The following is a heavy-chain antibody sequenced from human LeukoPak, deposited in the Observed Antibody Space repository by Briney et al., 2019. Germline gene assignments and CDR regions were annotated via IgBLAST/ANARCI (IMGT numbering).Heavy chain of an antibody. CDR2: INSDGSWT. Sequence: GGSLRLSCAASGNYWMHWVRQAPGKGLVWVSHINSDGSWTSYADSVKGRFTISRDNAKNSLYLQMNSLRAEDTAVYYCATLDSSGWYGAFDIWGQGTMVTVSS. V-gene: IGHV3-74*01. J-gene: IGHJ3*02. D-gene: IGHD6-19*01. CDR3: ATLDSSGWYGAFDI. CDR1: GNYW.